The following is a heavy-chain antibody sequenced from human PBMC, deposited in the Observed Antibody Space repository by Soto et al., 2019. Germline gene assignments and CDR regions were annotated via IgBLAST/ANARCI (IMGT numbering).Heavy chain of an antibody. CDR2: ISGRCDHK. J-gene: IGHJ5*02. CDR3: AKEMGDYYDSSRSWFDP. V-gene: IGHV3-23*01. D-gene: IGHD3-22*01. Sequence: HPGGSLRLACAASGFTCGSYVMSWVRLAPGKGREWVYTISGRCDHKPYQAPVKGRLTISKDNSTNTLFLKMSSLRAEDTALYCCAKEMGDYYDSSRSWFDPWGQGTLVTVSS. CDR1: GFTCGSYV.